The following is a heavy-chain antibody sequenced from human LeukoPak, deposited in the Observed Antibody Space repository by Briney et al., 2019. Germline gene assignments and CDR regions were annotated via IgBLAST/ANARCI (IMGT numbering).Heavy chain of an antibody. CDR1: GFTFSSYS. CDR2: ISSSSSYI. J-gene: IGHJ3*02. CDR3: ARPLPVYVPHDAFDI. Sequence: PGGSLRLSCAASGFTFSSYSMNWVRQAPGKGLEWVSSISSSSSYIYYADSVKGRFTISRDNTKNSVYLQMNSLRADDTAVYYCARPLPVYVPHDAFDIWGQGTMVTVSS. V-gene: IGHV3-21*04. D-gene: IGHD2/OR15-2a*01.